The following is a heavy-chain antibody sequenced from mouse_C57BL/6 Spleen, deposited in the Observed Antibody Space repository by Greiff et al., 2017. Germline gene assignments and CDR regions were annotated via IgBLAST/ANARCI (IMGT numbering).Heavy chain of an antibody. CDR2: INTSSGYT. D-gene: IGHD1-1*01. V-gene: IGHV1-7*01. Sequence: VQLQQSGADLAKPGASVKLSCKASGYTFTSYWMPWVKQRPGQGLDWFGSINTSSGYTKYNQKLKDTATLTADKSSSTAYRQLSSLTYEDSAVYYCSRGRNYYGSSPWFAYGGQGTLGTVSA. J-gene: IGHJ3*01. CDR3: SRGRNYYGSSPWFAY. CDR1: GYTFTSYW.